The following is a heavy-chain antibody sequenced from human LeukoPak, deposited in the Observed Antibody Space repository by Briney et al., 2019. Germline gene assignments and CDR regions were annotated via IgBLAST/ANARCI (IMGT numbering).Heavy chain of an antibody. V-gene: IGHV3-21*01. J-gene: IGHJ4*02. D-gene: IGHD2/OR15-2a*01. Sequence: GGSLRPSCAASGFTFSSYSMNWVRQAPGKGLEWVSSISSSSSYIYYADSVKGRFTISRDNAKNSLYLQMNSLRAEDTAVYYWWGNPDYLYYNSCFFHVPCFDLRGQGTLVTVSS. CDR2: ISSSSSYI. CDR1: GFTFSSYS. CDR3: WGNPDYLYYNSCFFHVPCFDL.